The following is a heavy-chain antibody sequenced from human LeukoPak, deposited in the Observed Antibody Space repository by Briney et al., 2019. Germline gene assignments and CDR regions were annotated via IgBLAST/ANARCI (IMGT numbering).Heavy chain of an antibody. CDR1: GYTFTGYY. CDR2: ISPNTGAT. J-gene: IGHJ4*02. Sequence: ASVKVSCKPSGYTFTGYYLHWVRQAPGQALEWMGWISPNTGATVYAQNFQGRVTMSRDTSIDTAYTDLSSLRSDDTAVYYCARDRVGSGWPRPWYFEFWGQGTLVTVSS. CDR3: ARDRVGSGWPRPWYFEF. D-gene: IGHD6-19*01. V-gene: IGHV1-2*02.